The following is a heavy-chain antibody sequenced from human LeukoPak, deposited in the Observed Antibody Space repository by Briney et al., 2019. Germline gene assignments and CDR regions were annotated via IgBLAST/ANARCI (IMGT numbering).Heavy chain of an antibody. CDR2: ISYDGSNK. J-gene: IGHJ4*02. CDR3: AKLGPTLRYFDWFPDPFDY. V-gene: IGHV3-30*18. Sequence: GGSLRLSCAASGFTFSSYGMHWVRQAPGKGLEWVAVISYDGSNKYYADSVKGRFTISRDNSKNTLYLQMNSLRAEDTAVYYCAKLGPTLRYFDWFPDPFDYWGQGTLVTVSS. CDR1: GFTFSSYG. D-gene: IGHD3-9*01.